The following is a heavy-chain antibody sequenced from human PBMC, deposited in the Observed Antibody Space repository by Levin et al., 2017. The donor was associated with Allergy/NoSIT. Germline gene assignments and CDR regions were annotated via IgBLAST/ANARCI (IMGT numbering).Heavy chain of an antibody. J-gene: IGHJ3*01. V-gene: IGHV1-2*02. CDR1: GYTFTGHY. CDR3: ARDSVTTLGEGDDAFDV. Sequence: GESLKISCKASGYTFTGHYLHWLRQAPGQGLEWMGWINPNSGDTTYAQEFQGRVTMTRDTSISTAYMELSRLRSDDTAVYYGARDSVTTLGEGDDAFDVWGPGTMVTVSS. D-gene: IGHD4-17*01. CDR2: INPNSGDT.